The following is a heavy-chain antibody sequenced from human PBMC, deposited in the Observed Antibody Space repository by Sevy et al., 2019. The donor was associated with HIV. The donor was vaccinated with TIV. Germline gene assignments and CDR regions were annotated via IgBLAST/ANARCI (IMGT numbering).Heavy chain of an antibody. CDR2: ISWDGGST. CDR3: AKDFRSNYYDSSGYYPGISHFDY. V-gene: IGHV3-43*01. Sequence: GGSLRLSCAASGFTFDDYTMHWVRQAPGKGLEWVSLISWDGGSTYYADSVKSRFTISRDNSKNSLYLQMNSLRTEDTALYYCAKDFRSNYYDSSGYYPGISHFDYWGQGTLVTVSS. CDR1: GFTFDDYT. D-gene: IGHD3-22*01. J-gene: IGHJ4*02.